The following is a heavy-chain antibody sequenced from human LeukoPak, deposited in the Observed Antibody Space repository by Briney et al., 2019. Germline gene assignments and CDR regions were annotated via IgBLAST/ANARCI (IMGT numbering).Heavy chain of an antibody. D-gene: IGHD2-2*01. CDR2: INPGGGST. CDR1: GYAFTSYY. J-gene: IGHJ5*02. Sequence: ASVRVSCKASGYAFTSYYMHWVRQAPGQGLEWMGIINPGGGSTSYAQKFQGRVTMTRDTSTSTAYMELRSLRSDDTAVYYCARGVVVVPAAIGWFDPWGQGTLVTVSS. V-gene: IGHV1-46*01. CDR3: ARGVVVVPAAIGWFDP.